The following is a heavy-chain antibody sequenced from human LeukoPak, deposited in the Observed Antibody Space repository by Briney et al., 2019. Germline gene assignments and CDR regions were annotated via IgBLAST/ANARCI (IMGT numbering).Heavy chain of an antibody. V-gene: IGHV3-30*04. D-gene: IGHD2-21*01. CDR2: VLYDGSNK. Sequence: GGSLRLSCAASGFTFTRYTMHWVRQAPGEGLEWVAVVLYDGSNKYYADSVKGRFTLSRDNSKNTLSLQMNTLRAEDTAVYYCARDNYGGILDFWGQGTLVTVSS. CDR3: ARDNYGGILDF. CDR1: GFTFTRYT. J-gene: IGHJ4*02.